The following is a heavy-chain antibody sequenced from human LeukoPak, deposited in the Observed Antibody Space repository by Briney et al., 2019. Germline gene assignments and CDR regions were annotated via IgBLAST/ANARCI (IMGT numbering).Heavy chain of an antibody. V-gene: IGHV3-23*01. D-gene: IGHD6-13*01. J-gene: IGHJ4*02. Sequence: GGSLRLSCAASGFTFSSSSISWVRQAPGKGLEWVSAISGSGDSTYYGDSVKGRFTISRDNSKNTLYLQMNSLRAEDTAVYYCAKTRPLDSSSWSHGDYWGQGTLVTVSS. CDR1: GFTFSSSS. CDR3: AKTRPLDSSSWSHGDY. CDR2: ISGSGDST.